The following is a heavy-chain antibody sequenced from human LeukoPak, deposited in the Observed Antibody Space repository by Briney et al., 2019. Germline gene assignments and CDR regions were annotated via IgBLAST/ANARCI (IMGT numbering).Heavy chain of an antibody. Sequence: PAETLSLTCTVSGDSISSSSYYWGWIRQPPGKGLEWIGSIYYSGSTYYNPSLKSRVTISVDTSKNQFSLNLSSVTAADTAVYYCAINSGWENYYYYYYMVVWGKGTTVTVSS. V-gene: IGHV4-39*01. CDR2: IYYSGST. D-gene: IGHD6-19*01. J-gene: IGHJ6*03. CDR3: AINSGWENYYYYYYMVV. CDR1: GDSISSSSYY.